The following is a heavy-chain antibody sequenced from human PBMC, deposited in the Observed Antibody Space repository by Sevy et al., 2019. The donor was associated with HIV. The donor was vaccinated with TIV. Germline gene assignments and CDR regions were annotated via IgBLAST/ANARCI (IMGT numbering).Heavy chain of an antibody. J-gene: IGHJ6*02. CDR2: ISSSGGTI. V-gene: IGHV3-48*03. D-gene: IGHD2-15*01. Sequence: GGSLRLSCAASGFTFSSSELNWVRQAPGKGLEWVSYISSSGGTIYYADSVEGRFTISRDNAKNSLFLQMNNLRAEDTAIYYCAFGGGLHVWGQGTMVTVS. CDR1: GFTFSSSE. CDR3: AFGGGLHV.